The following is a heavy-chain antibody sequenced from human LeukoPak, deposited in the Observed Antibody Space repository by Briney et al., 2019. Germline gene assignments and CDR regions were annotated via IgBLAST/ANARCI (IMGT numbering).Heavy chain of an antibody. V-gene: IGHV4-59*08. Sequence: PSETLSLTCTVSGGSISSYYWSWIRQPPGKGLEWIGYIYYSGSTYYNPSLKSRVTISVDTSKNQFSLKLSSVTAADTAVYYCARDSSGDNWFDPWGQGTLVTVSS. D-gene: IGHD3-22*01. CDR1: GGSISSYY. J-gene: IGHJ5*02. CDR2: IYYSGST. CDR3: ARDSSGDNWFDP.